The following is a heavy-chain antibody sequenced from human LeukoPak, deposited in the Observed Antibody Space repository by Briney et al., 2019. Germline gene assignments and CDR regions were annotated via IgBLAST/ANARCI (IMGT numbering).Heavy chain of an antibody. CDR3: ATCIAAAGTRWFDP. D-gene: IGHD6-13*01. CDR1: GGTFSSYA. CDR2: IIPIFGIA. J-gene: IGHJ5*02. Sequence: AASVKVSCKASGGTFSSYAISWVRQAPGQGLEWMGRIIPIFGIANYAQKFQGRVTITADKSTSTAYMELSSLRSEDTAVYYCATCIAAAGTRWFDPWGQGTLVTVSS. V-gene: IGHV1-69*04.